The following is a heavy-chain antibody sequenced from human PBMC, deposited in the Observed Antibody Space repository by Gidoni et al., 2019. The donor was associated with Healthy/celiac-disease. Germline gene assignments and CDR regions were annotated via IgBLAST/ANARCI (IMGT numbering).Heavy chain of an antibody. Sequence: QVQLVESGGGVVQPGRSLRLSCADSGFTFSSYAMHWVRQAPGKGLEWVAVISYDGSNKYYADSVKGRFTISRDNSKNTLYLQMNSLRAEDTAVYYCARGIVGATSYFDYWGQGTLVTVSS. V-gene: IGHV3-30*04. CDR1: GFTFSSYA. J-gene: IGHJ4*02. CDR3: ARGIVGATSYFDY. CDR2: ISYDGSNK. D-gene: IGHD1-26*01.